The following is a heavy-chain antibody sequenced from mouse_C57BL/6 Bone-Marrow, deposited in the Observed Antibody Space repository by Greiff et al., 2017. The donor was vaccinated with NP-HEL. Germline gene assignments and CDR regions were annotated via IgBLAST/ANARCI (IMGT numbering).Heavy chain of an antibody. CDR2: ISSGSSTI. J-gene: IGHJ3*02. CDR3: ASGEGNPP. CDR1: GFTFSDYG. Sequence: DVMLVESGGGLVKPGGSLKLSCAASGFTFSDYGMHWVRQAPEKGLEWVAYISSGSSTITYADTVKGRFTISRDNAENTLVLQMTSLGSEDTAMYYCASGEGNPPWGKGTLVTVSA. D-gene: IGHD2-1*01. V-gene: IGHV5-17*01.